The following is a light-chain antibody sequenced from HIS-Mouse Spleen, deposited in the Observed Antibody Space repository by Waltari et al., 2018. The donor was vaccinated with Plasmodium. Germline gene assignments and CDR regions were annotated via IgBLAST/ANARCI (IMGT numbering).Light chain of an antibody. CDR2: EDS. CDR1: ALPKKY. Sequence: SYELTQPPSVSVSPGQTARITCSGDALPKKYAYWFQQKSGQAPVMVIYEDSKRPSGIPARLSGSSSGTMATLTISGAQVEDEADYYCYATDSGGNHRVFGGGTKLTVL. J-gene: IGLJ3*02. CDR3: YATDSGGNHRV. V-gene: IGLV3-10*01.